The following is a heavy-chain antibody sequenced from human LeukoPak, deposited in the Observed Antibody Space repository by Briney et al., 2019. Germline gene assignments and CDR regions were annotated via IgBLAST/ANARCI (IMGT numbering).Heavy chain of an antibody. V-gene: IGHV4-39*07. J-gene: IGHJ4*02. CDR2: IYSSGTT. CDR3: ARDRGFWLY. D-gene: IGHD2/OR15-2a*01. Sequence: SETLSLTCTVSGDSITSGSYYWGWIRQTPEKGLEWIGNIYSSGTTSFNPSLKSRITMSVDTSKNQFSLKMNSVTAADTAVYFCARDRGFWLYWGQGTLVTVSS. CDR1: GDSITSGSYY.